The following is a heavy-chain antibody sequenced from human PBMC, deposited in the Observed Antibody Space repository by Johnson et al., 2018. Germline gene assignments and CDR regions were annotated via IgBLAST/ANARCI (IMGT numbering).Heavy chain of an antibody. CDR1: GFTFSDYY. D-gene: IGHD5-24*01. V-gene: IGHV3-11*01. J-gene: IGHJ6*02. CDR3: ARDSGGDGDIGDYYGMDV. CDR2: ISSSGSTI. Sequence: VQLVESGGGLVKPGGSLRLSCAASGFTFSDYYMSWIRQAPGQGLEWVSYISSSGSTIYYADSVKGRFTISRDNAKNSRYLQMNSLRGEDTAGYYCARDSGGDGDIGDYYGMDVWGQGTTVTVSS.